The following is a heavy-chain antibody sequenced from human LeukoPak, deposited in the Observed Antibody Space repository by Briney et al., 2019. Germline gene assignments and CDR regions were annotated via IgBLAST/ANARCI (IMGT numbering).Heavy chain of an antibody. CDR2: ISPNNGNT. CDR1: GYCFGTSS. CDR3: TRVRNSNNWWGAFDI. V-gene: IGHV1-18*01. Sequence: ASVKVSCKVFGYCFGTSSISWVRHAPGQRLEGRGWISPNNGNTHYAQGVQGRVTMTTDTSRSTAYMELRSLRSDDTAVYYCTRVRNSNNWWGAFDIWGQGTMVTVSS. J-gene: IGHJ3*02. D-gene: IGHD1-1*01.